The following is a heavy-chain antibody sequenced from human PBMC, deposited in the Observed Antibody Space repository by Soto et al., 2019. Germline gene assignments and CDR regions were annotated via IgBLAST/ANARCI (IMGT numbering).Heavy chain of an antibody. CDR1: GFTFSSYA. V-gene: IGHV3-30-3*01. Sequence: QVQLVESGGGVVQPGRSLRLSCAASGFTFSSYAMHWVRQAPGKGLEWVAVISYDGRNKYYADSVKGRFTISRDNSKNTLYLQMNSLRAADTAVYYCARERITMVRGEGGMDVWGQGTTVTVSS. CDR3: ARERITMVRGEGGMDV. CDR2: ISYDGRNK. D-gene: IGHD3-10*01. J-gene: IGHJ6*02.